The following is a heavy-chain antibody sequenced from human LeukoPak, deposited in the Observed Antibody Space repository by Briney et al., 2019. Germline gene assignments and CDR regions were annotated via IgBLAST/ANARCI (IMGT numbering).Heavy chain of an antibody. CDR2: IWYDGSNK. J-gene: IGHJ4*02. CDR3: AGGGTSLHY. CDR1: GFTFSSYG. Sequence: PGGSLRLSCAASGFTFSSYGMHWVRQAPGKGLEWVAVIWYDGSNKYYADSVKGRLTVSRDNSKNTLYLQMNSLRAEDTAVYYCAGGGTSLHYWGQGTLVTVSS. V-gene: IGHV3-33*01. D-gene: IGHD3-16*01.